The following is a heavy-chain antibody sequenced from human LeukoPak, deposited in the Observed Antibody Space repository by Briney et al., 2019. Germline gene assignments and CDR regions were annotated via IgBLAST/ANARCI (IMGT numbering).Heavy chain of an antibody. V-gene: IGHV5-51*01. CDR2: IYPGDSDT. J-gene: IGHJ4*02. Sequence: GESLKISCQGSGHSFTNYWLAWVRQMPGKGLEWMGIIYPGDSDTRYSPSFQGQVTISADKSITTAYLQWSSLKASDTAMYYCARLPYSSGWPTFDYWGQGTPVTVSS. D-gene: IGHD6-19*01. CDR3: ARLPYSSGWPTFDY. CDR1: GHSFTNYW.